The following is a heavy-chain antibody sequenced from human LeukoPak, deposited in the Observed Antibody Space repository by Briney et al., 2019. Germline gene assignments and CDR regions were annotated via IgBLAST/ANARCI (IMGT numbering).Heavy chain of an antibody. Sequence: SETLSLTCAVSGYSISSGYYWGWIRQPPGKGLEWIGSIYHSGSTYYNPSRKSRVTISVDTSKNQFSLKLSSVTAADTAVYYGARHGLGQSVVVVPAAAGYNWFDPWGQGTLVTVSS. D-gene: IGHD2-2*01. CDR2: IYHSGST. CDR1: GYSISSGYY. V-gene: IGHV4-38-2*01. CDR3: ARHGLGQSVVVVPAAAGYNWFDP. J-gene: IGHJ5*02.